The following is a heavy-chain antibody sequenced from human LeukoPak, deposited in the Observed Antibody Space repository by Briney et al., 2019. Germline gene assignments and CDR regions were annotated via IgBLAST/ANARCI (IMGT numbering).Heavy chain of an antibody. Sequence: SETLSLTCTVSGGSISSYYWSWIRQPPGKGLEWIGYIYYSGSTNYNPSLKSRVTISVDTSKNQFSLKLSSVTAADTAVYYCAKDVLRYFDWVAPGHPFDYWGQGTLVTVSS. CDR3: AKDVLRYFDWVAPGHPFDY. D-gene: IGHD3-9*01. CDR1: GGSISSYY. V-gene: IGHV4-59*01. CDR2: IYYSGST. J-gene: IGHJ4*02.